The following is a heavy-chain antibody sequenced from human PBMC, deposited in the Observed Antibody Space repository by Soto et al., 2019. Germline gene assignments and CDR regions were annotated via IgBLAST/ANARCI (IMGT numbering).Heavy chain of an antibody. Sequence: SETLSLTCAVSGGSISSSYWWSWVRQPPGKGLEWIGEIYHSGSTNYNTSLKSRVTISVDTSKNQFSLKLSSVTAADTAVYYCARKPHISGSYLDYYYGMDVWGQGTTVTVSS. V-gene: IGHV4-4*02. CDR1: GGSISSSYW. D-gene: IGHD1-26*01. J-gene: IGHJ6*02. CDR3: ARKPHISGSYLDYYYGMDV. CDR2: IYHSGST.